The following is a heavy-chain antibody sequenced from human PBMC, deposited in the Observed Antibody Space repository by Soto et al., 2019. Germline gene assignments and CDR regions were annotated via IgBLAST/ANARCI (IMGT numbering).Heavy chain of an antibody. CDR3: ARGLMIFGVVAAPGYGMDV. CDR1: GYTFTSYD. CDR2: MNPNSGNT. V-gene: IGHV1-8*01. J-gene: IGHJ6*02. Sequence: ASVKVSCKASGYTFTSYDINWVRQATGQGLEWMGWMNPNSGNTGYAQKFQGRVTMTRNTSISTAYMELGSLRSEDTAVYYCARGLMIFGVVAAPGYGMDVWGQGTTVTVSS. D-gene: IGHD3-3*01.